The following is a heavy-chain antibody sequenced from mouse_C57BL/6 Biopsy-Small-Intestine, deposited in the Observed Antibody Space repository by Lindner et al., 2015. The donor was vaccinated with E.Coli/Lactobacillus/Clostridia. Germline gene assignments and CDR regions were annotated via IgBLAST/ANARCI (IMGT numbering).Heavy chain of an antibody. CDR2: ISSGSTYT. Sequence: VQLQESGGGLVNPGGSLKLSCAASGFTFSSYAMSWVRQTPDKRLEWVATISSGSTYTYYPDNVKGRFTISRDNAKKFLYLQMSSLKSEDTAMYYCSRPTYYTNYAFSHWGQGTLVTVSA. CDR1: GFTFSSYA. V-gene: IGHV5-6*01. CDR3: SRPTYYTNYAFSH. D-gene: IGHD2-5*01. J-gene: IGHJ3*01.